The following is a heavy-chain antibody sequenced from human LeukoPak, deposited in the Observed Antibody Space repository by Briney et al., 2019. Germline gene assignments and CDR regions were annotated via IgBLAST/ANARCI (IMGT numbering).Heavy chain of an antibody. CDR1: GDSVSSNSVA. D-gene: IGHD3-16*01. CDR3: ARQLGYFDI. CDR2: TYYRSKWYY. V-gene: IGHV6-1*01. Sequence: SQTLSLICAISGDSVSSNSVAWHWLRQSPPRGLEWLGRTYYRSKWYYDYAASLESRIIINPDTSENQFSLQLNSVTPEDTAVYYCARQLGYFDIWGQGTMVTVSS. J-gene: IGHJ3*02.